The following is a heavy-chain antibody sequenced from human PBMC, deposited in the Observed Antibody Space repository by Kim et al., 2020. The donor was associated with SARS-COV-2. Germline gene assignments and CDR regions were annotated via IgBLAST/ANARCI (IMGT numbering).Heavy chain of an antibody. V-gene: IGHV4-34*01. CDR3: ARGPTRYCSGGSCYSYDY. D-gene: IGHD2-15*01. Sequence: KRRVTISVDTSKNQFSLKRSSVTAADTAVYYCARGPTRYCSGGSCYSYDYWGQGTLVTVSS. J-gene: IGHJ4*02.